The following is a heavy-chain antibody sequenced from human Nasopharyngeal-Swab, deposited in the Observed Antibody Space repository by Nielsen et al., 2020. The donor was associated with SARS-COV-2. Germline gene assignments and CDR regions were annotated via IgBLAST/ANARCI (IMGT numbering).Heavy chain of an antibody. CDR2: INHSGST. CDR1: GGSFSGYY. J-gene: IGHJ6*02. V-gene: IGHV4-34*01. D-gene: IGHD2-21*02. Sequence: SETLSLTCAVYGGSFSGYYWSWIRQPPGKGLEWIGEINHSGSTNYNPSLKSRVTMSVDTSKNQFSLKLSSVTAADTAVYYCARGRWMVTAIPENYGMDVWGQGTTVTVSS. CDR3: ARGRWMVTAIPENYGMDV.